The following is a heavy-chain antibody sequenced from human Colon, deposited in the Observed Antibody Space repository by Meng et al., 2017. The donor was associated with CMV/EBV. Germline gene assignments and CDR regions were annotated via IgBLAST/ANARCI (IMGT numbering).Heavy chain of an antibody. V-gene: IGHV4-59*01. CDR1: GECMTIYY. CDR3: ARDSRGFLDY. J-gene: IGHJ4*02. Sequence: SRTCTVCGECMTIYYWTWIRQSTGKGLKFSGNIYDRGRPSYESSLQSRVTISQDTSKTQFSLKLRSVTAADTAIYYCARDSRGFLDYWGQGILVTVSS. D-gene: IGHD5-12*01. CDR2: IYDRGRP.